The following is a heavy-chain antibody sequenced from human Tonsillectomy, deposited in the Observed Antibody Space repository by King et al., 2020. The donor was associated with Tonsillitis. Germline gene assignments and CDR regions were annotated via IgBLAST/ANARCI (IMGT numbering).Heavy chain of an antibody. Sequence: VQLVESGGGFVQPGRSLRLSCAASGFTFDDFAMHWVRQPPGKGLEWVAGISWNRGHIAYADSVKGRFTISRDNAKNSLYLQMNSLRAEDTALYYCARDLYSGSTGGFDYWGQGTLVTVSS. CDR1: GFTFDDFA. CDR3: ARDLYSGSTGGFDY. V-gene: IGHV3-9*01. D-gene: IGHD1-26*01. J-gene: IGHJ4*02. CDR2: ISWNRGHI.